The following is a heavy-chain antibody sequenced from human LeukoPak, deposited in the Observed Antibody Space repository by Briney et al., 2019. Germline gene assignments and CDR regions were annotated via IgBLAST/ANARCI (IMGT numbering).Heavy chain of an antibody. Sequence: GGSLRLSCAVSGFTFSSYAISWVRQAPGKGLEWVSSICGSGDTTYYADPVKGRFTISRDNSKNALYLQMNSLRAEDTAVYYCAPDSSGAFPKWFDPWGQGTLVTVSS. J-gene: IGHJ5*02. CDR3: APDSSGAFPKWFDP. D-gene: IGHD3-22*01. CDR1: GFTFSSYA. V-gene: IGHV3-23*01. CDR2: ICGSGDTT.